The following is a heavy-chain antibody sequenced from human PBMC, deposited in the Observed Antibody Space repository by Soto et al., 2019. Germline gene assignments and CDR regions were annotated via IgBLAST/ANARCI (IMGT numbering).Heavy chain of an antibody. CDR2: ISSSGSTI. CDR1: GFTFSDYY. V-gene: IGHV3-11*01. J-gene: IGHJ3*02. D-gene: IGHD1-26*01. Sequence: GGSLRLSCAASGFTFSDYYMSWIRQAPGKGLEWVSYISSSGSTIYYADSVKGRFTISRDNAKNSLYLQMNSLRAEDTAVYYCARSTEVGNDAFDIWGQGTMVTVSS. CDR3: ARSTEVGNDAFDI.